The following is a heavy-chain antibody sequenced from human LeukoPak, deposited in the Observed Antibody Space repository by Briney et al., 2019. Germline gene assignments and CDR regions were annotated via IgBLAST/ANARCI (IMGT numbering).Heavy chain of an antibody. Sequence: TWVRQAPGKGLEWVSAISGSGGSTYYADSVKGRFTISRDNSKNTLYLQMNSLRAEATAVYYCAKGTGIAAAGTSPLDPWGQGTLVTVSS. CDR2: ISGSGGST. V-gene: IGHV3-23*01. D-gene: IGHD6-13*01. J-gene: IGHJ5*02. CDR3: AKGTGIAAAGTSPLDP.